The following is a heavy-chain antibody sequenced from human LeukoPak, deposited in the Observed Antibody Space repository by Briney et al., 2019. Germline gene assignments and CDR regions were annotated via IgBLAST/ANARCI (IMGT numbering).Heavy chain of an antibody. CDR2: ISTSGSTI. D-gene: IGHD6-13*01. V-gene: IGHV3-11*01. CDR1: GFTFSDYY. J-gene: IGHJ5*02. Sequence: PGGSLRLSCAASGFTFSDYYMSWIRQAPGKGLEWVSYISTSGSTIYYADSVKGRFTISRDNAKNSLYLQMNSLRAEGTAVYYCAKVCLIAAVNWFDPWGQGTLVTVSS. CDR3: AKVCLIAAVNWFDP.